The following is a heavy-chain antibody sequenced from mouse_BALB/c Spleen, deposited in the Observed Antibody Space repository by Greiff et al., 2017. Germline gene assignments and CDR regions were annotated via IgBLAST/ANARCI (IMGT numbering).Heavy chain of an antibody. J-gene: IGHJ3*01. V-gene: IGHV14-3*02. CDR3: ARKNYVYDGFAD. CDR1: GFTFNDYY. Sequence: EVMLVESGAELVKPGASVKLSCTASGFTFNDYYMHWVKQTPGQGLEWIGSIDTATGSTKYDPKFQGKATITADTSSNTAYLQLSSLTSEDSAVYSSARKNYVYDGFADWGQGTLVTVSA. D-gene: IGHD2-2*01. CDR2: IDTATGST.